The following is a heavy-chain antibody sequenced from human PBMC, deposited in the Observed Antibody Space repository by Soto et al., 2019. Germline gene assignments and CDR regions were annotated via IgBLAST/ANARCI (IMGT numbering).Heavy chain of an antibody. Sequence: QVQLVQSGAEVKKPGASVKVSCKASGYTFTSYYMHWVRQAPGQGLECMGIINPSGGSTSYAQNFQGRVTMTTDTSTSTVYMELSSRRSEDTAVYYCARDGGSGPSHYWGQGTPVTVSS. CDR1: GYTFTSYY. V-gene: IGHV1-46*01. CDR3: ARDGGSGPSHY. D-gene: IGHD2-15*01. CDR2: INPSGGST. J-gene: IGHJ4*02.